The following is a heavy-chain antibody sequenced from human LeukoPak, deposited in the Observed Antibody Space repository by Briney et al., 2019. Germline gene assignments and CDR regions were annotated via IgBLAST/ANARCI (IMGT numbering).Heavy chain of an antibody. Sequence: GGSLRLSCAASGFTFSSYSMNWVRQAPGKGLEWVSYISSSSSTIYYADSVKGRFTISRDNAKNSLYLQMNSLRAEDTAVYYCARLSSWPSPGGFDPWGQGTLVTVSS. V-gene: IGHV3-48*01. CDR1: GFTFSSYS. CDR2: ISSSSSTI. CDR3: ARLSSWPSPGGFDP. D-gene: IGHD6-13*01. J-gene: IGHJ5*02.